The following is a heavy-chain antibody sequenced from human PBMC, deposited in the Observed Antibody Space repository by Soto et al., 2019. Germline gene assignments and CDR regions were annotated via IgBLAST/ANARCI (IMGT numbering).Heavy chain of an antibody. CDR1: GFTFSSYA. CDR3: AKDSPRNAYYYYGMDV. CDR2: ISGSGGST. V-gene: IGHV3-23*01. Sequence: GGSLRLSCAASGFTFSSYAMSWVRQAPGKGLEWVSAISGSGGSTYYADSVKGRFTISRDNSKNTLYLQMNSLRAEDTAVYYCAKDSPRNAYYYYGMDVWGQGTTVTVSS. J-gene: IGHJ6*02.